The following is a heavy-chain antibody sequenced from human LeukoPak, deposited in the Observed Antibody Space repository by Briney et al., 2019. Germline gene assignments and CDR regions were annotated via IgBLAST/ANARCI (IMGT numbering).Heavy chain of an antibody. V-gene: IGHV3-23*01. CDR3: AREKNKLDTYYYDSSGYLHDAFDI. J-gene: IGHJ3*02. Sequence: PGGSLRLSCAASGFTFSSYAMSWVRQAPGKGLEWVSAISGSGGSTYYADSVKGRFTISRDNSKNTLYLQMNSLRAEDTAVYYCAREKNKLDTYYYDSSGYLHDAFDIWGQGTMVTVSS. CDR1: GFTFSSYA. D-gene: IGHD3-22*01. CDR2: ISGSGGST.